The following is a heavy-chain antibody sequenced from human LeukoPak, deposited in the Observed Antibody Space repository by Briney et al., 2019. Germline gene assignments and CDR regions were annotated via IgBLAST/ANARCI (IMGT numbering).Heavy chain of an antibody. V-gene: IGHV3-21*01. Sequence: GGSLSLSCEASGFTFSSYAMSWFRQPPGKGLEWSSSISSSSSYIYYADSVKGRFTISRDNAKNSLYLQMNSLRAEDTAVYYCARDIPTATAMVTGGFDYWGQGTLVTVSS. CDR1: GFTFSSYA. D-gene: IGHD5-18*01. CDR2: ISSSSSYI. CDR3: ARDIPTATAMVTGGFDY. J-gene: IGHJ4*02.